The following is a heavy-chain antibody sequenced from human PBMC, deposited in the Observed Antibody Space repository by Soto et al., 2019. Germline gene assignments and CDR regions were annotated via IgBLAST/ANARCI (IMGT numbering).Heavy chain of an antibody. CDR2: ISSGSSII. CDR1: GFAFNSYS. D-gene: IGHD5-12*01. CDR3: ARGWSGYHVDYGMHL. V-gene: IGHV3-48*02. Sequence: GGSRSLSCAASGFAFNSYSVNWVRQAPGKGLEWVSYISSGSSIIYYADSVKGRFTISRDDAKNSLCLQVNSLRDEDTAVYYCARGWSGYHVDYGMHLWCQGTTVSVPS. J-gene: IGHJ6*02.